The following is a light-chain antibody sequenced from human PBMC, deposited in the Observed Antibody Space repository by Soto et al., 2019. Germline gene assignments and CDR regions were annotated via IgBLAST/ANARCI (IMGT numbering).Light chain of an antibody. Sequence: DIQMTQSPPSLSASVGDRITITCRSSRTINNYLNWYQQKPGKAPKLLIHTTSTLQSGAPSRFSGSGSGTDYTLTISSLQPEDFATYYCQQTNTSPLTFGQGTKVDIK. V-gene: IGKV1-39*01. CDR1: RTINNY. CDR3: QQTNTSPLT. CDR2: TTS. J-gene: IGKJ1*01.